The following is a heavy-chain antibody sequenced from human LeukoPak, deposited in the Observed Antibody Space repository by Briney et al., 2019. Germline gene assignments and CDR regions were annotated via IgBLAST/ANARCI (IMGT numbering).Heavy chain of an antibody. J-gene: IGHJ4*02. CDR1: GFTFSSYG. CDR2: IRYDGSNK. Sequence: PGGSLRLSCAASGFTFSSYGMHWVRQAPGKGLEWVAFIRYDGSNKFYADSVKGRFTISRDNSKNTLYLQMNSLRAEDTAVYYCASLNWNYGVYWGQGTLVTVSS. D-gene: IGHD1-7*01. V-gene: IGHV3-30*02. CDR3: ASLNWNYGVY.